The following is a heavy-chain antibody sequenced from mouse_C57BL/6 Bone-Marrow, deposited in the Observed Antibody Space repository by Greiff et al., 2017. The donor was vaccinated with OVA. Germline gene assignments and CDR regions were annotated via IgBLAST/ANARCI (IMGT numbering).Heavy chain of an antibody. CDR1: GFSFTSYG. V-gene: IGHV2-2*01. CDR3: AREAVLTGALWYFDV. Sequence: QVQLQQSGPGLVQPSQSLSITCTVSGFSFTSYGVHWVRQSPGKGLEWLGVIWSGGSTDYNAAFISRLSISKDNSKSQVLVKMNRLRSDDAAIYYCAREAVLTGALWYFDVWGTGTTVTVSS. J-gene: IGHJ1*03. CDR2: IWSGGST. D-gene: IGHD4-1*01.